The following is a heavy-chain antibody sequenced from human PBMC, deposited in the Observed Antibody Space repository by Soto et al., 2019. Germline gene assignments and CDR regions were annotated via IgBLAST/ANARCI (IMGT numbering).Heavy chain of an antibody. D-gene: IGHD2-21*02. V-gene: IGHV3-48*03. CDR3: ARAVDCGGDCYYFDY. J-gene: IGHJ4*02. Sequence: EGQLVESGGDLVQPGGSLRLSCVASGFTFSNYEMNWVRQAPGKGLEWVSYISSSGSTIYYADSVKGRFTISRDNAKNSLYLQMNSLRAEDTAVYYCARAVDCGGDCYYFDYWGQGTLVTVSS. CDR2: ISSSGSTI. CDR1: GFTFSNYE.